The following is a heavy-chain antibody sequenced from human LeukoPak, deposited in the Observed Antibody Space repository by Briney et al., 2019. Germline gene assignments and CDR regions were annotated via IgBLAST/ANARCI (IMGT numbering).Heavy chain of an antibody. CDR2: IRKDGSNK. CDR1: GFPFSDHW. V-gene: IGHV3-7*01. D-gene: IGHD3-3*01. J-gene: IGHJ4*02. Sequence: QAGGSLRLSCETSGFPFSDHWMNWVRQAPGKGLEWVANIRKDGSNKHYLDSVRGRFIISRDNAKNSPYLHMNSLRVEDTGVYYCARDFWNYFDYWGQGTLVTVSS. CDR3: ARDFWNYFDY.